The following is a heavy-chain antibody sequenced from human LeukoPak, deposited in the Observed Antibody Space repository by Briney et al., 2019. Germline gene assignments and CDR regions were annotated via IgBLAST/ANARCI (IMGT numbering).Heavy chain of an antibody. CDR1: GFTFTSSA. J-gene: IGHJ4*02. Sequence: SVKVSCKASGFTFTSSAVQWVRQAHGQRLEWIGWIVVGSGNTNYAQKFQERVTITRDMSTSTAYMELSSLRPEDTAVYYCAADLYDYGDYVLGYWGQGTLVTVSS. D-gene: IGHD4-17*01. CDR3: AADLYDYGDYVLGY. CDR2: IVVGSGNT. V-gene: IGHV1-58*01.